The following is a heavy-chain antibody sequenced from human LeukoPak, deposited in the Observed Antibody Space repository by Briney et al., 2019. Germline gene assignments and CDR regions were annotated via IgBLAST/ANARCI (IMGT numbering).Heavy chain of an antibody. CDR3: ARARNNYDISSFSALDY. V-gene: IGHV3-53*01. D-gene: IGHD3-22*01. CDR2: VYTDGRT. J-gene: IGHJ4*02. CDR1: GFTVTTDH. Sequence: GGSLRLSCAASGFTVTTDHMSWVRQPPGKGLEWVSIVYTDGRTYHADSVKGRFTISRDNSKNTVHLHMNSLTAEDTAVYYCARARNNYDISSFSALDYWGQGTLVTVSS.